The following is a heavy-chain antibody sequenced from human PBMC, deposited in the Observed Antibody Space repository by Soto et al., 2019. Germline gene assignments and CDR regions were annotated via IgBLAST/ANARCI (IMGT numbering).Heavy chain of an antibody. CDR2: ISYDGSNK. D-gene: IGHD1-20*01. CDR1: GFTFSSYG. J-gene: IGHJ4*02. CDR3: AKGPPGITGNFDY. Sequence: QVQLVESGGGVVQPGRSLRLSCAASGFTFSSYGMHWVRQAPGKGLEWVAVISYDGSNKYYADSVKGRFTISRDNSKNPLYLQMNSLRAEDTAVYYCAKGPPGITGNFDYWGQGTLVTVSS. V-gene: IGHV3-30*18.